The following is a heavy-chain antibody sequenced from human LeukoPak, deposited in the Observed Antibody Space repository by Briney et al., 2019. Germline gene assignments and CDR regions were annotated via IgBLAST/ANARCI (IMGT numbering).Heavy chain of an antibody. V-gene: IGHV1-69*01. CDR2: IIPIFGTA. D-gene: IGHD2-2*03. CDR3: ARYDGYCSSSSCYVGSFDI. J-gene: IGHJ3*02. Sequence: SVKVSCKASGGTFSSYAISWVRQAPGQGLEWMGGIIPIFGTANYAQKFQGRVTITADESTSTAYMELSSLRSEDTAVYYCARYDGYCSSSSCYVGSFDIWGQGTTVTVSS. CDR1: GGTFSSYA.